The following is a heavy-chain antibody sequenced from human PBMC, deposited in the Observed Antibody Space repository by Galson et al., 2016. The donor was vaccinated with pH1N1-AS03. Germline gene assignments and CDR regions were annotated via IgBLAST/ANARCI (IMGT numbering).Heavy chain of an antibody. Sequence: QSGAEVKKPGESLKISCKGSGYSFARYWIGWVRQMPGKGLEWMGVIYPGDSDTRYSPSFQGLVTISVDKTLNTAYLQWGSLEASDTAMYYCARDAGTDYFDHWGQGTLVTVPS. CDR2: IYPGDSDT. J-gene: IGHJ4*02. CDR3: ARDAGTDYFDH. V-gene: IGHV5-51*01. D-gene: IGHD6-13*01. CDR1: GYSFARYW.